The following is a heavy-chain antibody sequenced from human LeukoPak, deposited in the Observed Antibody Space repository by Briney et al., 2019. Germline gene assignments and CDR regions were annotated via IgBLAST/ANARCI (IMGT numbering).Heavy chain of an antibody. CDR3: ARDVAPCDPLDC. V-gene: IGHV3-74*01. Sequence: GRSLRLSCAASGFTFADYAMHWVRQAPGKSLEWVSRITSDGSSTSYADSVKGRFTISRDNAKNTLYLQMNSLRAEDTAVYYCARDVAPCDPLDCWGQGTLVSVSS. D-gene: IGHD2-21*01. J-gene: IGHJ4*02. CDR1: GFTFADYA. CDR2: ITSDGSST.